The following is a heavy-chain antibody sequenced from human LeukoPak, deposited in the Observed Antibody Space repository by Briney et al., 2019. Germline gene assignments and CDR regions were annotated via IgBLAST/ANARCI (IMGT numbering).Heavy chain of an antibody. Sequence: SETLSLTCTVSGGSISSSSYYWSWIRQPPGKGLEWIGYIYYSGSTNYNPSLKSRVTISVDTSKNQFSLKLSSVTAADTAVYYCARERLPDAFDIWGQGTMVTVSS. CDR1: GGSISSSSYY. CDR2: IYYSGST. D-gene: IGHD5-18*01. J-gene: IGHJ3*02. CDR3: ARERLPDAFDI. V-gene: IGHV4-61*01.